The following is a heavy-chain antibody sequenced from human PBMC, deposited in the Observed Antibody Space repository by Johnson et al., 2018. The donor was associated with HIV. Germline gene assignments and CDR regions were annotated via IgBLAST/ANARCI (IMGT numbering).Heavy chain of an antibody. Sequence: VQLVESGGGLVQPGGSLRLSCAASGFTVTTKYMSWVRQAPGKGLEWVSVIYSGGSTYYADSVKGRFTIYRDNSKNTLYLQMNSLRAEDTAVYYCARSSGGYLHVAFDIWGQGTMVTVSS. CDR3: ARSSGGYLHVAFDI. CDR1: GFTVTTKY. CDR2: IYSGGST. D-gene: IGHD1-26*01. V-gene: IGHV3-66*01. J-gene: IGHJ3*02.